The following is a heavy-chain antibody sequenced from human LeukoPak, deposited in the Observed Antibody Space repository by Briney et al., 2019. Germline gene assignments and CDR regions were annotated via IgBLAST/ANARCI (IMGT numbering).Heavy chain of an antibody. CDR2: IYAGNSDT. J-gene: IGHJ4*02. D-gene: IGHD2-21*01. V-gene: IGHV5-51*01. CDR3: ARRISVTGREFDY. Sequence: GESLKISCEGSGYTFTTYWIAWVRQMPGKGLEWMAIIYAGNSDTRYSPSFQGQVTISADKSISTAYLQWSSLKASDTAMYYCARRISVTGREFDYWAREPWSPSPQ. CDR1: GYTFTTYW.